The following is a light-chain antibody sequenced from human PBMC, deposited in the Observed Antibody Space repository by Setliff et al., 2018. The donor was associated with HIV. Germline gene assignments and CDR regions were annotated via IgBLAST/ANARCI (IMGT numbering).Light chain of an antibody. CDR2: GVS. CDR3: SSYKTSNIYV. Sequence: QSVLTQPPSVSGSPGQSVTISCTGTSSDVANYNRCSWYQQPPGTAPKLIIYGVSYRPSGVPDRFSGSKSGNTASLTISGLQAEDEVDYYCSSYKTSNIYVFGTGTKVTVL. J-gene: IGLJ1*01. V-gene: IGLV2-18*02. CDR1: SSDVANYNR.